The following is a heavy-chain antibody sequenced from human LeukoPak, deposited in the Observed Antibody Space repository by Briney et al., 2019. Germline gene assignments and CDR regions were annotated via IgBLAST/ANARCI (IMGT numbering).Heavy chain of an antibody. J-gene: IGHJ4*02. V-gene: IGHV3-30-3*01. D-gene: IGHD2-15*01. CDR3: VREYSRSGRYFDY. CDR2: ISYDGSNK. Sequence: GGSLRLSCAASGFTFSSYAMHWVRQAPGKGLEWVAVISYDGSNKYYADSVKGRFTISRDNSKNTLYLQMNSLRAEDTAVYYCVREYSRSGRYFDYWGQGTLVTVSS. CDR1: GFTFSSYA.